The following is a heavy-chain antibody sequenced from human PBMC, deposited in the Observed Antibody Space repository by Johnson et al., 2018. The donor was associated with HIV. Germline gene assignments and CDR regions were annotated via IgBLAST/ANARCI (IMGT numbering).Heavy chain of an antibody. CDR1: GFTFRAYG. CDR3: AKGVRGSSCYDAFDI. Sequence: QVQLVESGGGVVQPGTSLRLSCAASGFTFRAYGMHWVRQAPGKGLEWLTLMSYDGSKKYYVDSVRGRFTISRDNSKNTLYLQMSSLRADDTAVYYCAKGVRGSSCYDAFDIWGQGTMVTVSS. J-gene: IGHJ3*02. V-gene: IGHV3-30*18. D-gene: IGHD6-6*01. CDR2: MSYDGSKK.